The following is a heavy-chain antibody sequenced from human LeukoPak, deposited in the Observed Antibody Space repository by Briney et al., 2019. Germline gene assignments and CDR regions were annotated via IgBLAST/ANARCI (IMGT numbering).Heavy chain of an antibody. D-gene: IGHD6-19*01. Sequence: AGGSLRLSCAASGFTFSSYAMHWGRQAPGKGLEWVAVISYDGSNKYYADSVKGRFTISRDNSKNTLYLQMNSLRAEDTAVYYCARGGLMSSGPNGDFDYWGQGTLVTVSS. CDR1: GFTFSSYA. CDR3: ARGGLMSSGPNGDFDY. V-gene: IGHV3-30*04. J-gene: IGHJ4*02. CDR2: ISYDGSNK.